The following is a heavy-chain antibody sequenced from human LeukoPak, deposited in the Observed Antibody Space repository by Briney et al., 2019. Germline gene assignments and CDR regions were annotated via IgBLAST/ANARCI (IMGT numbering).Heavy chain of an antibody. CDR3: ARGTGSDSWYIDY. J-gene: IGHJ4*02. CDR2: ISSNGGST. V-gene: IGHV3-64*01. D-gene: IGHD6-13*01. CDR1: GFPFSSYA. Sequence: GGSLRLSCAASGFPFSSYAMHWVRQAPGKGLEYVSAISSNGGSTSYANSVKGRFTISRDNSKNTLYLQMGSLRAEDMAVYYCARGTGSDSWYIDYWGQGTLVSVSS.